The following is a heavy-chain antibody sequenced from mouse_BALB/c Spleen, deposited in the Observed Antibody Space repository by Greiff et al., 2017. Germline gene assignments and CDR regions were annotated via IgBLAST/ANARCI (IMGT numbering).Heavy chain of an antibody. CDR3: ARAARGSSYWYFDV. CDR1: GFTFSDYG. J-gene: IGHJ1*01. CDR2: ISNLAYSI. V-gene: IGHV5-15*02. D-gene: IGHD1-1*01. Sequence: EVQVVESGGGLVQPGGSRKLSCAASGFTFSDYGMAWVRQAPGKGPEWVAFISNLAYSIYYADTVTGRFTISRENAKNTLYLEMSSLRSEDTAMYYCARAARGSSYWYFDVWGAGTTVTVSS.